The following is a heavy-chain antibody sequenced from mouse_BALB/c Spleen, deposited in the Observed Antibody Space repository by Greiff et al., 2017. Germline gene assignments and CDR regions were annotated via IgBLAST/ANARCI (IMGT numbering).Heavy chain of an antibody. D-gene: IGHD2-10*01. V-gene: IGHV1S81*02. Sequence: QVQLQQSGAELVKPGASVKLSCKASGYTFTSYYMYWVKQRPGQGLEWIGEINPSNGGTNFNEKFKSKATLTVDKSSSTAYMQLSSLTSEDSAVYYCTRSYYGNYVDYWGQGTTLTVSS. CDR1: GYTFTSYY. J-gene: IGHJ2*01. CDR3: TRSYYGNYVDY. CDR2: INPSNGGT.